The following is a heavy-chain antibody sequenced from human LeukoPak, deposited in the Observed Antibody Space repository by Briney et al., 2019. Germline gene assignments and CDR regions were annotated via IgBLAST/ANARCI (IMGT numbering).Heavy chain of an antibody. CDR3: ARDLVSTGPYYYSMDI. V-gene: IGHV4-59*01. J-gene: IGHJ6*02. Sequence: SETLSVTCTVSGGSIRSYYWSWIRQPPGKGLEWIGYIYYSGSTNYNPSLKSRVTISVDTSKNQFSLKLSSVTAADTAVYYCARDLVSTGPYYYSMDIWGQGTTVTVSS. D-gene: IGHD5/OR15-5a*01. CDR1: GGSIRSYY. CDR2: IYYSGST.